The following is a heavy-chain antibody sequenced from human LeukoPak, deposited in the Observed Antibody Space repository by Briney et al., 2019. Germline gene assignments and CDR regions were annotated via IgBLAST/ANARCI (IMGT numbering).Heavy chain of an antibody. Sequence: GGSLRLSCAASGFTFSSYAMSWVRQAPGKGLEWVSAISGSGGSTCFADSVKGRFTISRDNSKNTLYLQMSSLRAEDTAVYYCAKDTAAAGHYYFDYWGQGTLVTVSS. V-gene: IGHV3-23*01. CDR3: AKDTAAAGHYYFDY. CDR2: ISGSGGST. D-gene: IGHD6-13*01. CDR1: GFTFSSYA. J-gene: IGHJ4*02.